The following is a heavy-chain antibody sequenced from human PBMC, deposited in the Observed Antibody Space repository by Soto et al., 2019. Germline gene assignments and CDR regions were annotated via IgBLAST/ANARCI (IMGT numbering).Heavy chain of an antibody. D-gene: IGHD6-13*01. J-gene: IGHJ6*02. V-gene: IGHV3-30*18. CDR1: AFTFSSFG. CDR2: ISYDGSNK. CDR3: AKETTLYSSSWYLSGMDV. Sequence: QVQLVESGGGVVQPGRSLRLSCAASAFTFSSFGMHWFRQAPGKGLEWVAVISYDGSNKYYTESVKGRFTISRDNAKNTLYLQMTSLRAEDTAVYFCAKETTLYSSSWYLSGMDVWGQGTTVNVSS.